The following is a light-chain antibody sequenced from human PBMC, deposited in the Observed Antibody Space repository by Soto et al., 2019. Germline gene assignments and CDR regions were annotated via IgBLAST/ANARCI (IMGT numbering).Light chain of an antibody. Sequence: QSVLTQPPSASGSPGQSVTISCTGTSSDVGGYNYVSWYQQHPGKAPKLMIYEVSKRPSGVPDRFSGSKSGNPASLTVSGLQAEDEADYYCSSYAGSNKRVVFGGGTKLTVL. J-gene: IGLJ2*01. V-gene: IGLV2-8*01. CDR1: SSDVGGYNY. CDR3: SSYAGSNKRVV. CDR2: EVS.